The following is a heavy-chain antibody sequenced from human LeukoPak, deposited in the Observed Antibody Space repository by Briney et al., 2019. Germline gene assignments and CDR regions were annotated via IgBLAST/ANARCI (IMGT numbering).Heavy chain of an antibody. CDR1: GGSISSYY. J-gene: IGHJ4*02. V-gene: IGHV4-39*07. CDR3: ARGWSYGSGSYYSDY. CDR2: IYYSGST. Sequence: KASETQSLTCTVSGGSISSYYWGWIRQPPGKGLEWIGSIYYSGSTYYNPSLKSRVTISVDTSKNQFSLKLSSVTAADTAVYYCARGWSYGSGSYYSDYWGQGTLVTVSS. D-gene: IGHD3-10*01.